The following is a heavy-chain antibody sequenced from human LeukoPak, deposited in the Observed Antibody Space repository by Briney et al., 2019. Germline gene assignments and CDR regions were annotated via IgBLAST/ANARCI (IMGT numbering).Heavy chain of an antibody. D-gene: IGHD3-22*01. CDR3: ARGLKHHYESSGYYLYNFDC. CDR2: INHVGST. V-gene: IGHV4-34*01. J-gene: IGHJ4*02. CDR1: GFSFSTST. Sequence: GSLRLSCAASGFSFSTSTMNWVHQPPGKGLEWIGEINHVGSTNYNPSLKSRVSTSVDTSKNQFSLKLSSVTAADPAVYYCARGLKHHYESSGYYLYNFDCWGQGSLVTVSS.